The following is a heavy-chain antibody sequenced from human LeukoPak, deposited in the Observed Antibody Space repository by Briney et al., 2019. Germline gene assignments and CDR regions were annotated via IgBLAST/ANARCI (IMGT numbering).Heavy chain of an antibody. V-gene: IGHV4-4*07. Sequence: SETLSLTCTVSGGSISSYYWSWIRQPAGKGLEWIGRIYISGSTNYNPSLKSRVTMSVDTSKNQFSLKLSSVTAADTAVYCCARSTYYYDSSGYTVGAFDIWGQGTMVTVSS. CDR1: GGSISSYY. D-gene: IGHD3-22*01. CDR2: IYISGST. J-gene: IGHJ3*02. CDR3: ARSTYYYDSSGYTVGAFDI.